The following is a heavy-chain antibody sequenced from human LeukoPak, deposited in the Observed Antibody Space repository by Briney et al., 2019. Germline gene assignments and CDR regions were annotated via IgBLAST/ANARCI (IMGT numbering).Heavy chain of an antibody. V-gene: IGHV3-33*01. J-gene: IGHJ5*02. CDR2: IWYDGSLK. CDR3: ARGQRATLDHSDSRASPNWIDP. Sequence: PGGSLGLSCAASGFDFGCYNIHWVRQAPGKGPERVAVIWYDGSLKYYVDSVKGRFTSSRDNSENTLYLQMNSLRVEDTAVFYCARGQRATLDHSDSRASPNWIDPWGQGTQVTVTP. CDR1: GFDFGCYN. D-gene: IGHD3-22*01.